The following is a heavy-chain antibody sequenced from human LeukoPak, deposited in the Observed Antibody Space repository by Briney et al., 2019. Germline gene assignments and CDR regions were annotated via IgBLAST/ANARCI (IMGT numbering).Heavy chain of an antibody. J-gene: IGHJ4*02. CDR3: ARSDIGELLHY. V-gene: IGHV1-69*04. CDR2: IIPILGIA. D-gene: IGHD1-26*01. CDR1: GGTFSSYA. Sequence: SVKVSCKASGGTFSSYAISWVRQAPGQGLEWMGRIIPILGIANYAQKFQGRVTITRDTSASTAYMELSSLRSEDTAVYYCARSDIGELLHYWGQGTLVTVSS.